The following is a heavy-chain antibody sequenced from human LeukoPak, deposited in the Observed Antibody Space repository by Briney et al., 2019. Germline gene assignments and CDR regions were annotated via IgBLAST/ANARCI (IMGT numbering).Heavy chain of an antibody. CDR3: SRDPYNTILYRLAH. D-gene: IGHD3-10*01. J-gene: IGHJ4*02. CDR1: GFAFGTYA. Sequence: GGSLRLSCAGSGFAFGTYAMNWVRQAPGMGLEWVSSISADGQVTHYADSVEGRFTVSRDNSKSTLYLQLNSLRAEDSATYYCSRDPYNTILYRLAHWGQGTLVTVSS. V-gene: IGHV3-23*01. CDR2: ISADGQVT.